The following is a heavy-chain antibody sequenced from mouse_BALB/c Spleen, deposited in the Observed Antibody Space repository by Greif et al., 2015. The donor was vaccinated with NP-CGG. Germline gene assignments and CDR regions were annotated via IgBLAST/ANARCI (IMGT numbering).Heavy chain of an antibody. CDR1: GFTFSSYT. V-gene: IGHV5-6-4*01. CDR3: TRGGNYAMDY. J-gene: IGHJ4*01. D-gene: IGHD2-14*01. CDR2: ISSGGSYT. Sequence: EVQGVESGGGLVKPGESLKLSCAASGFTFSSYTMSWVRQTPEKRLEWVATISSGGSYTYYPDSVKGRFTISRDNAKNTLYLQMSSLKSEDTAMYYCTRGGNYAMDYWGQGTSVTVSS.